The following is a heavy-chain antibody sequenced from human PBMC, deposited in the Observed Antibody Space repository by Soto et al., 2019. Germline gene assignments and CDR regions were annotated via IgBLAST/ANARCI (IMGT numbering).Heavy chain of an antibody. D-gene: IGHD5-12*01. Sequence: ASVKVSCKASGYTFTSTWMHWVRQAPGQGLEWMGGIIPIFGTANYAQKFQGRVTITADESTSTAYTELSSLRSEDTAVYYCARGNGPRDGYNYGFDYWGQGTLVTVS. CDR2: IIPIFGTA. J-gene: IGHJ4*02. CDR3: ARGNGPRDGYNYGFDY. CDR1: GYTFTSTW. V-gene: IGHV1-69*13.